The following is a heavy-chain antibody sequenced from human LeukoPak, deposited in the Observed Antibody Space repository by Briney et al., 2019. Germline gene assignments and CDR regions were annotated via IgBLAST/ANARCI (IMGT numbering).Heavy chain of an antibody. J-gene: IGHJ5*02. D-gene: IGHD6-19*01. CDR1: GGSISSSSYY. Sequence: SETLSLTCTVSGGSISSSSYYWGWIRQPPGKGLEWIGSIYYSGSTYYNPSLKSRVTISVDTSKNQFSLKVRSVTAADTAVYYCARDSRSGWGNWFDPWGQGTLVTVSS. V-gene: IGHV4-39*07. CDR2: IYYSGST. CDR3: ARDSRSGWGNWFDP.